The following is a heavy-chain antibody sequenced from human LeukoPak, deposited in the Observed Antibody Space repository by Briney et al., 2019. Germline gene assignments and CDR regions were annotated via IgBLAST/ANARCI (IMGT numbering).Heavy chain of an antibody. CDR1: GFTFDDHA. Sequence: PGGSLRLSXSASGFTFDDHAVSWFRQAPGKGLEWVGFIRSKAFGGTPEYAASVRGRFTISRDDSKSIAYLQMNSLKTEDTAVYYCTRNTVTVHFDYWSQGTLVTVSS. V-gene: IGHV3-49*03. CDR2: IRSKAFGGTP. CDR3: TRNTVTVHFDY. J-gene: IGHJ4*02. D-gene: IGHD4-17*01.